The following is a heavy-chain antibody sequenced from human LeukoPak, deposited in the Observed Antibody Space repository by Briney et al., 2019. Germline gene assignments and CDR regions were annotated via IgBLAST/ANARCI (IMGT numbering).Heavy chain of an antibody. V-gene: IGHV1-18*01. D-gene: IGHD2-2*01. J-gene: IGHJ4*02. CDR1: GYTFTRYA. Sequence: ASVKVSCKASGYTFTRYAISWVRQAPGQGLEWMGWINAYNGNTNYAQKFQGRVTMTTDTSTSTAYMELRSLRSDDTAVYYCARTTDIVVLPAGHFDLWGQGTRVTVSS. CDR2: INAYNGNT. CDR3: ARTTDIVVLPAGHFDL.